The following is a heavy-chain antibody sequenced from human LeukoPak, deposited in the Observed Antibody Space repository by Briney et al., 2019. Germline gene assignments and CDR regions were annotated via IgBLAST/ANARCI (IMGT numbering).Heavy chain of an antibody. CDR1: GFTFGDYA. Sequence: GRSLRLSCTASGFTFGDYAMSWVRQAPGKGLEWVGRIKSKTDGGTTAYGAPVKGRFTISRDDSKNTLYLQMNSLKTEDTAVYYCTTWNGWGQGTLVTVSS. V-gene: IGHV3-15*01. J-gene: IGHJ4*02. CDR2: IKSKTDGGTT. CDR3: TTWNG. D-gene: IGHD1-1*01.